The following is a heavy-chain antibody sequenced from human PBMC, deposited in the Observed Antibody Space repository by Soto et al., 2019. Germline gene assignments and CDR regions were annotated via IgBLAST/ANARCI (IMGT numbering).Heavy chain of an antibody. Sequence: PSETLSLTCTVSGGSISSSSYYWGWIRQPPGKGLEWIGSIYYSGSTYHNPSLKSRVTISVDTSKNQFSLKLSSVTAADTAVYYCARLVIAVAGTSMSYYMDVWGKGTTVTVSS. V-gene: IGHV4-39*01. CDR2: IYYSGST. CDR1: GGSISSSSYY. D-gene: IGHD6-19*01. J-gene: IGHJ6*03. CDR3: ARLVIAVAGTSMSYYMDV.